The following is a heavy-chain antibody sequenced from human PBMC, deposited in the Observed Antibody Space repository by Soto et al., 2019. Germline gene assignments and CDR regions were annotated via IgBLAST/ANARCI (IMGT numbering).Heavy chain of an antibody. CDR1: GGSISSSSYY. J-gene: IGHJ4*02. Sequence: SETLSLTCTVSGGSISSSSYYWGWIRQPPGKGLEWIGSIYYSGSTYYNPSLKSRVTISVDTSKNQFSLKLSSVTAADTAVYYCARHLGQQLAPFGYWGQGTLVTVSS. CDR2: IYYSGST. D-gene: IGHD6-13*01. CDR3: ARHLGQQLAPFGY. V-gene: IGHV4-39*01.